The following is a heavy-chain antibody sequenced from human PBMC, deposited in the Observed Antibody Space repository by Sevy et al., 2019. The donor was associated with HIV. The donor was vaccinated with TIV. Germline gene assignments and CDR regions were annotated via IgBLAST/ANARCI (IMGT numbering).Heavy chain of an antibody. V-gene: IGHV3-21*01. CDR2: ISSRGTCV. D-gene: IGHD3-9*01. CDR3: ARGDNNSWFDP. J-gene: IGHJ5*02. Sequence: GGSLRLSCAASGFTFSSNTMNWVRQAPGKGLEWVSSISSRGTCVFYADSVKGRFTISKDNTKKSLFLQMNSLRVEDTAYYYYARGDNNSWFDPWGQGILVTVSS. CDR1: GFTFSSNT.